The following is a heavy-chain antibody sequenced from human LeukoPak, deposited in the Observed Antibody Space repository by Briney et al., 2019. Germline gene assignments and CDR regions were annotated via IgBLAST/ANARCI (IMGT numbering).Heavy chain of an antibody. J-gene: IGHJ5*02. Sequence: ASVKVSCKASGYTFTSYGISWVRQAPGQGLEWMGWISAYNGNTNYAPKLQGRVTMTTDTSTSTAYMELRSLRSDDTAVYYCARVRGGLYGSGSYNWFDPWGQGTLVTVSS. V-gene: IGHV1-18*01. CDR3: ARVRGGLYGSGSYNWFDP. CDR1: GYTFTSYG. D-gene: IGHD3-10*01. CDR2: ISAYNGNT.